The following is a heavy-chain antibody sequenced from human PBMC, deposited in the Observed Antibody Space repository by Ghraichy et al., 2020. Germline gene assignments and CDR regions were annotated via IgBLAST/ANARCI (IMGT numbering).Heavy chain of an antibody. CDR2: IYYSGST. CDR1: GGSISSSSYY. Sequence: SETLSLTCTVSGGSISSSSYYWGWIRQPPGKGLEWIGSIYYSGSTYYNPSLKSQVTISVDTFKNQFSLKLSSVTAADTAVYYCARLAPDMVRGVIPYYGLDVWGQGTTVTVSS. V-gene: IGHV4-39*01. D-gene: IGHD3-10*01. J-gene: IGHJ6*02. CDR3: ARLAPDMVRGVIPYYGLDV.